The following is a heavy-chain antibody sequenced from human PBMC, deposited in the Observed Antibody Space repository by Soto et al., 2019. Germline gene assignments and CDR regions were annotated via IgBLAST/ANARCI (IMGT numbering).Heavy chain of an antibody. CDR3: ARGVSGICYGAY. Sequence: EVQLVESGGGLVQPGGSLRLSCAASGLTVSNNYMTWVRQAPGKGLEWVSVIDSGGRTYYADSVKGRFTISRDNSKNTLYLQMNSLRAEDTAVYYCARGVSGICYGAYWGQGTLVTVSS. D-gene: IGHD1-26*01. V-gene: IGHV3-66*01. CDR1: GLTVSNNY. J-gene: IGHJ4*02. CDR2: IDSGGRT.